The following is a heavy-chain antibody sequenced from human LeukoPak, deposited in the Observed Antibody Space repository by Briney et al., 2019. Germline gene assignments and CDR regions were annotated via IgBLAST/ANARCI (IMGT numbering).Heavy chain of an antibody. CDR3: AKTDSSGYIVY. Sequence: GGSLRLSCAAPGFTFSSYAMSWVRQAPGKGLEWVSAISGSGGSTYYADSVKGRFTISRDNSKNTLYLQMNSLRAEDTAVYYCAKTDSSGYIVYWGQGTLVTVSS. D-gene: IGHD3-22*01. CDR2: ISGSGGST. V-gene: IGHV3-23*01. CDR1: GFTFSSYA. J-gene: IGHJ4*02.